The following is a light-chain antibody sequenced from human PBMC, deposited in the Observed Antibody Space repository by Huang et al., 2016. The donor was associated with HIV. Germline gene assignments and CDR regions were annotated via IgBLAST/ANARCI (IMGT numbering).Light chain of an antibody. Sequence: DIVMTQSPDSLAVSLGERAAINCKSSPSLLYRSNNKNYLAWYQQKPGQPPKLLIYWASTRESGVPDRFSGSGSGTDFTVTISSLQAADVAVYYCQQYYNTPFTFGQGTKVDIK. J-gene: IGKJ3*01. V-gene: IGKV4-1*01. CDR2: WAS. CDR3: QQYYNTPFT. CDR1: PSLLYRSNNKNY.